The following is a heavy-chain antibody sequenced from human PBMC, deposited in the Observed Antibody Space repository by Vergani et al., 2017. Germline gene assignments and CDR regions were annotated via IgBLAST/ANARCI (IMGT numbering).Heavy chain of an antibody. CDR3: ARRGRMTAVVTGRDAFDI. D-gene: IGHD4-23*01. CDR2: TIPIFGTA. V-gene: IGHV1-69*13. J-gene: IGHJ3*02. CDR1: GGTVSSYA. Sequence: QVQLVQSGAEVKKPGSSVKVSCKASGGTVSSYAISWVRQAPGQGLEWMGRTIPIFGTANDAQKFQGRVTITADESTSTAYMGLSSLRTEDTAVYYCARRGRMTAVVTGRDAFDIWGQGTMVTVSS.